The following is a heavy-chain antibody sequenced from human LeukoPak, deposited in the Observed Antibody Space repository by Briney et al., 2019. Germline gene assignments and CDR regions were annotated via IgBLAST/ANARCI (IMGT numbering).Heavy chain of an antibody. D-gene: IGHD5-24*01. V-gene: IGHV3-30*03. J-gene: IGHJ3*02. CDR3: ARDPNGYNPRDAFDI. CDR2: ISYDGSNK. CDR1: GFTFSSYG. Sequence: GGSLRLSCAASGFTFSSYGMHWVRQAPGKGLEWVAVISYDGSNKYYADSVKGRFTISRDNSKNTLYLQMNSLRAEDTAVYYCARDPNGYNPRDAFDIWGQGTMVTVSS.